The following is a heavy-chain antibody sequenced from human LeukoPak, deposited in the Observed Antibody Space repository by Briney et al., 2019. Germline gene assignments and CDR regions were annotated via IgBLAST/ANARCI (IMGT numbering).Heavy chain of an antibody. CDR2: IYYSGST. D-gene: IGHD6-13*01. J-gene: IGHJ4*02. CDR1: GGSISSYY. V-gene: IGHV4-59*01. CDR3: ARRHTSSWFFDY. Sequence: SETLSLTCSVSGGSISSYYWNWIRQPPGKGLEWIGYIYYSGSTSYNPSLKSRVTISVDTSKNQFSLKLSSVTAADTAVYYCARRHTSSWFFDYWGQGTLATVSS.